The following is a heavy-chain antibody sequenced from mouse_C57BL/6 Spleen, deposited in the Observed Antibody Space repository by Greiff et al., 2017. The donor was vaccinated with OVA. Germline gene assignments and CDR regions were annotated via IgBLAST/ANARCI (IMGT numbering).Heavy chain of an antibody. CDR1: GYTFTDYY. CDR3: ARGAWGFAY. D-gene: IGHD3-1*01. V-gene: IGHV1-26*01. J-gene: IGHJ3*01. Sequence: EVQLQQSGPELVKPGASVKISCKASGYTFTDYYMNWVKQSHGKSLEWIGDINPNNGGTSYNQKFKGKATLTVDKSSSTAYMELRSLTSEDSAVYYCARGAWGFAYWGQGTLVTVSA. CDR2: INPNNGGT.